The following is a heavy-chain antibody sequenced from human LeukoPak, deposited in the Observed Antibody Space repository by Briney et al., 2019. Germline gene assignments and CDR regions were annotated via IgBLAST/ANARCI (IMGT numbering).Heavy chain of an antibody. V-gene: IGHV1-2*02. CDR3: ASQRATGYSYGHEDY. CDR1: GYAFTGYY. D-gene: IGHD5-18*01. J-gene: IGHJ4*02. Sequence: ASVKVSCKASGYAFTGYYMHWVRQAPGQGLEWMGWINPNSGGTNYAQKFQGRVTMTRDTSISTAYMELSRLRSDDTAVYYCASQRATGYSYGHEDYWGQGTLVTVSS. CDR2: INPNSGGT.